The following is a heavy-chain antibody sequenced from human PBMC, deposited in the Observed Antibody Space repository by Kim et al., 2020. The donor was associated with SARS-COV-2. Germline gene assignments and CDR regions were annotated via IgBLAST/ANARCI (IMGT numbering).Heavy chain of an antibody. V-gene: IGHV3-30-3*01. CDR3: AGEDSSSSGNGFQI. CDR2: ILYDGSGK. D-gene: IGHD6-6*01. J-gene: IGHJ3*02. CDR1: GFTFSSHS. Sequence: GGSLRLSCVASGFTFSSHSMHWVRQAPGEGLEWVTTILYDGSGKYYADSVKGRFTISRDNSDNTLHLQLNSLRAGDTAIYYCAGEDSSSSGNGFQIWGQGTMVTVSS.